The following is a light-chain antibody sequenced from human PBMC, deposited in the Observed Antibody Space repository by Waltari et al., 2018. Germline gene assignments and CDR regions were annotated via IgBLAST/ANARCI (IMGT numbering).Light chain of an antibody. J-gene: IGKJ3*01. CDR3: QLFGISPLFT. Sequence: EIVLTQSPGTLSLSPGERATLSCRASQTVSSSYLAWYQQKPGQAPRLLIYGASSRATGIPGRFRGSGSGTDFTLTISRLEPEDFAVYYCQLFGISPLFTFGPGTKVDI. V-gene: IGKV3-20*01. CDR1: QTVSSSY. CDR2: GAS.